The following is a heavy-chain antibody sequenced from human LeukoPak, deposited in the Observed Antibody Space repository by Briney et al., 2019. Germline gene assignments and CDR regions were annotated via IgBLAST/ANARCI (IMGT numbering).Heavy chain of an antibody. V-gene: IGHV3-7*01. CDR3: ARDSVSLLGFDY. CDR2: IKHDGSEE. Sequence: PGGSLRLSCAASGFILSGYFMSWVRQAPGKGLEWVASIKHDGSEEYYADSVKGRFTISRDNSKNTLYLQMNSLRAEDTAVYYCARDSVSLLGFDYWGQGTLVTVSS. J-gene: IGHJ4*02. CDR1: GFILSGYF. D-gene: IGHD1-26*01.